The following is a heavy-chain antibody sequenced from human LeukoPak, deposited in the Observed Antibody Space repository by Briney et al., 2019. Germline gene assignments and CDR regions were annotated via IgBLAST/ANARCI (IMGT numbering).Heavy chain of an antibody. D-gene: IGHD1-26*01. CDR2: INPNTGGT. V-gene: IGHV1-2*02. Sequence: ASVTVSCKASGYTFTDYYMNWVRQAPGQGLEWMGWINPNTGGTHYPQKFQGRVTMTRDTSISTVYMELTSLTSDDTAVYYCARGGRAAEYFQHWGQGTLVTVSS. J-gene: IGHJ1*01. CDR3: ARGGRAAEYFQH. CDR1: GYTFTDYY.